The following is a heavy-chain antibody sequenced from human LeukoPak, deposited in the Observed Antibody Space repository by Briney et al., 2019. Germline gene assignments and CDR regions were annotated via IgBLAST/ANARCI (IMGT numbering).Heavy chain of an antibody. D-gene: IGHD6-19*01. CDR2: ISAYNGNT. V-gene: IGHV1-18*01. CDR3: ARDSNSSGWYLYGYYYGMDV. J-gene: IGHJ6*02. Sequence: GASVKVSCKASGYTFTSYGISWVRQAPGQGLEWMGWISAYNGNTNYAQKLQGRVTMTTDTSTSTAYMELRSLRSDDTAVYYCARDSNSSGWYLYGYYYGMDVWGQGTTVTVSS. CDR1: GYTFTSYG.